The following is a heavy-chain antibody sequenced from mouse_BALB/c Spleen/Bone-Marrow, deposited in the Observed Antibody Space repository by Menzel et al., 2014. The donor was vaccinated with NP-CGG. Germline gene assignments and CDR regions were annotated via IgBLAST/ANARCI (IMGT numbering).Heavy chain of an antibody. Sequence: LQESGAELAKPWASVKMSCKASGYTFTTYWMYWVKQWPGQGLEWIGYINPSTAYTDYNQKFEDKATLTADKSSSTAYMQLSSLTSEDSAVYYCARDLDYWGQGTSVTVSS. CDR3: ARDLDY. V-gene: IGHV1-7*01. J-gene: IGHJ4*01. CDR1: GYTFTTYW. CDR2: INPSTAYT.